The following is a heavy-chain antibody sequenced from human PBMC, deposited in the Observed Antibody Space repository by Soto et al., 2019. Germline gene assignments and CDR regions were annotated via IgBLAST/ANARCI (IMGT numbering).Heavy chain of an antibody. Sequence: PGKSLKISCKGSGYSFAGYWITWVRQKPGKGLDWMGRIDPSDSQTYYSPSFRGHVTISATKSITTVFLQWSSLRASDTAMYYCARQIYDSDTGPNFQYYFDSWGQGTTVTVSS. CDR1: GYSFAGYW. CDR3: ARQIYDSDTGPNFQYYFDS. CDR2: IDPSDSQT. D-gene: IGHD3-22*01. J-gene: IGHJ4*02. V-gene: IGHV5-10-1*01.